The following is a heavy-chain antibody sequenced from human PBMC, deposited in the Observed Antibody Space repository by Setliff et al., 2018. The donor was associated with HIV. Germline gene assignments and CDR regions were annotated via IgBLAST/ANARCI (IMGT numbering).Heavy chain of an antibody. D-gene: IGHD2-15*01. Sequence: SETLSLTCTVSGGSISSGGYYWSWIRQHPGKGLEWIGYIYYSGSTYYNPSLKSRVTIAGDTSRNHLSLRLSSVTAADTAVYFCVRQYWGNPDYWGPGALVTVSS. V-gene: IGHV4-31*03. J-gene: IGHJ4*02. CDR1: GGSISSGGYY. CDR2: IYYSGST. CDR3: VRQYWGNPDY.